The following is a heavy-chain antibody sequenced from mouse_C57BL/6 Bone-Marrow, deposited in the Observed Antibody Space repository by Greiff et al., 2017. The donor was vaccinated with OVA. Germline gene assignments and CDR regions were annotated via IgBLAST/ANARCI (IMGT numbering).Heavy chain of an antibody. V-gene: IGHV1-64*01. J-gene: IGHJ2*01. CDR2: IHPNSGST. CDR1: GYTFTSYW. D-gene: IGHD2-1*01. CDR3: APYGNYSFDY. Sequence: QVQLKQPGAELVKPGASVKLSCKASGYTFTSYWMHWVKQRPGQGLEWIGMIHPNSGSTNYNEKFKSKATLTVDKSSSTAYMQLSSLTSEDTAVYYCAPYGNYSFDYWGQGTTLTVSS.